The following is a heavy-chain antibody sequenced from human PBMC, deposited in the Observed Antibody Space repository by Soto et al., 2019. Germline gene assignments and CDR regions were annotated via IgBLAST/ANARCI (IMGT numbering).Heavy chain of an antibody. CDR1: GFTFSSYG. CDR3: AKVSIRSGIAAAGPFYY. J-gene: IGHJ4*02. Sequence: PGGSLRLSCAASGFTFSSYGMHWVRQAPGKGLEWVAVISYDGSNKYYADSVKGRFTISRDNSKNTLYLQMNSLRAEDTAVYYCAKVSIRSGIAAAGPFYYWGQGTLVTVSS. CDR2: ISYDGSNK. V-gene: IGHV3-30*18. D-gene: IGHD6-13*01.